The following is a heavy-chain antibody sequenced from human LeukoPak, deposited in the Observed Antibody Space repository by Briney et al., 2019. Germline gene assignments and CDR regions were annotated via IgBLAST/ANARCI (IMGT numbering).Heavy chain of an antibody. Sequence: GGSLRLSCAASGFGFSSYEMNWVRQAPGKGLEWISYISASGTITHYADSVKGRFTISRDNSKNTLFLQMNSLRTEDTAVYYCAKNSLSSRLRYFDYWGQGTLVTVSS. CDR1: GFGFSSYE. CDR2: ISASGTIT. CDR3: AKNSLSSRLRYFDY. D-gene: IGHD4-17*01. J-gene: IGHJ4*02. V-gene: IGHV3-48*03.